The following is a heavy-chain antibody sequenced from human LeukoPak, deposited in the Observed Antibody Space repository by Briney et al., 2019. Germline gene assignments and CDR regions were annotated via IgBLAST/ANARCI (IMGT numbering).Heavy chain of an antibody. CDR3: ARGHCSSTSCYGGIAFGI. Sequence: GGSLRLSCAASGFTVSSNYMSWVRQAPGKGLEWVSVIYSGGSTYYADSVKGRFTISRDNSKNTLYLQMNSLRAEDTAVYYCARGHCSSTSCYGGIAFGIWGQGTMVTVSS. D-gene: IGHD2-2*01. CDR2: IYSGGST. CDR1: GFTVSSNY. J-gene: IGHJ3*02. V-gene: IGHV3-53*01.